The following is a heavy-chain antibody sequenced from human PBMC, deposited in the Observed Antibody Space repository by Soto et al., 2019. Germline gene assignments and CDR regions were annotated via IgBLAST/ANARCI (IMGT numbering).Heavy chain of an antibody. J-gene: IGHJ6*02. CDR1: GFTFSSYE. CDR2: ISSSGSTI. V-gene: IGHV3-48*03. Sequence: GGSLRLSCAASGFTFSSYEMNWVRQAPGNGLEWVSYISSSGSTIYYADSVKGRFTISRDNAKNSLYLQLNSLRAEDTAVYYCARDPLYYYYGMDLWGQGTKVTVYS. CDR3: ARDPLYYYYGMDL.